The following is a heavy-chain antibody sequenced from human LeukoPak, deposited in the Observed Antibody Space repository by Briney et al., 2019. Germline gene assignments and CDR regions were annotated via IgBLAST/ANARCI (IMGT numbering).Heavy chain of an antibody. D-gene: IGHD3-10*01. CDR3: ASGSRMTYYYGSGSSYYYYGMDV. Sequence: SSETLSLTCAVYGGSFSGYYWSWIRQPPGKGLEWIGEINHSGSTNYNPSLKSRVTISVDTSKNQFSLKLSSVTAADTAVYYCASGSRMTYYYGSGSSYYYYGMDVWGQGTTVTVSS. CDR2: INHSGST. J-gene: IGHJ6*02. V-gene: IGHV4-34*01. CDR1: GGSFSGYY.